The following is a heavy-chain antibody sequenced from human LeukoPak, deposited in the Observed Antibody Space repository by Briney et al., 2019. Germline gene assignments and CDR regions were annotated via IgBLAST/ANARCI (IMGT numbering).Heavy chain of an antibody. D-gene: IGHD3-22*01. J-gene: IGHJ4*02. Sequence: ASVKVSCKASGYTSTSYDINWVRQATGQGLEWMGWMNPNSGNTGYAQKFQGRVTMTRNTSISTAYMELSSLRSEDTAVYYCARGRETYYYDSSGYRFSWWGQGTLVTVSS. CDR1: GYTSTSYD. CDR2: MNPNSGNT. V-gene: IGHV1-8*01. CDR3: ARGRETYYYDSSGYRFSW.